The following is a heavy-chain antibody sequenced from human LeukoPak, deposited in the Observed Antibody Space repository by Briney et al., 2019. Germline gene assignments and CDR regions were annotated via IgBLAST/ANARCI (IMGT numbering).Heavy chain of an antibody. D-gene: IGHD2-15*01. CDR2: INPISGNT. CDR3: AREIAATDPHFDY. Sequence: ASVKVSCKASGYTFTRYDINRVRQATGQGLEWMGWINPISGNTGSAQKFQGRVTMTRNTSISTAYMERSSLRSEDTAVYYCAREIAATDPHFDYWGQGTLVTVSS. CDR1: GYTFTRYD. V-gene: IGHV1-8*01. J-gene: IGHJ4*02.